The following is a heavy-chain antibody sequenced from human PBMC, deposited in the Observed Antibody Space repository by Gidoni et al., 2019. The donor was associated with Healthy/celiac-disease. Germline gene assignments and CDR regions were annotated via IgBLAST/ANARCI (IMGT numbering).Heavy chain of an antibody. CDR1: GGSFSGYY. Sequence: QVQLQQWGAGRLKPSETLSLTCAVYGGSFSGYYWSWIRQPPGKGLEWIGEINHSGSTNYNPSLKSRVTISVDTSKNQFSLKLSSVTAADTAVYYCARSLTNAYIAVAGTTGNWFDPWGQGTLVTVSS. CDR2: INHSGST. V-gene: IGHV4-34*01. D-gene: IGHD6-19*01. J-gene: IGHJ5*02. CDR3: ARSLTNAYIAVAGTTGNWFDP.